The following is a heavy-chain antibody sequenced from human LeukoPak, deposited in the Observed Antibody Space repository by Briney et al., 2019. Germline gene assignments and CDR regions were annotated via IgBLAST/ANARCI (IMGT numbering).Heavy chain of an antibody. Sequence: GGSLRLSCADSGFTFSRYAMSWVRQAPGKGRGWVSAMSGSGGSTYYADSVKGRFTISRDNSKNTLYLQMNSLRAEDTAVYYCAKEGSGDDAFDIWGQGTMATVSS. CDR1: GFTFSRYA. CDR3: AKEGSGDDAFDI. CDR2: MSGSGGST. J-gene: IGHJ3*02. V-gene: IGHV3-23*01. D-gene: IGHD3-10*01.